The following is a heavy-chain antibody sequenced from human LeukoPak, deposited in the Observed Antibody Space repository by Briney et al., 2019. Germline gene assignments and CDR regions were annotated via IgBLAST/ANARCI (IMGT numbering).Heavy chain of an antibody. V-gene: IGHV3-23*01. CDR1: GFTFSSYA. D-gene: IGHD3-22*01. CDR3: AKDLPSQALTYYYDSSGRRGFDP. Sequence: GGSLRLSCAASGFTFSSYAMSWVRQAPGKGLEWVSAISGSVGSTYYAESVKGRFTISRDNSKNTLYMQMNSLRAEDTAVYYCAKDLPSQALTYYYDSSGRRGFDPWGQGTLVTVSS. J-gene: IGHJ5*02. CDR2: ISGSVGST.